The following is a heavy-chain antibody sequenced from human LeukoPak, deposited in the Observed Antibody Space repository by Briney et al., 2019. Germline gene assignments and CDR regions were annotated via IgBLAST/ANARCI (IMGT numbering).Heavy chain of an antibody. J-gene: IGHJ4*02. D-gene: IGHD3-9*01. V-gene: IGHV3-21*01. Sequence: GGSLRLSCAASGFTFSNYNINWVRQAPGKGLEWVLSISTSSSYKYYADSVKGRFTISRDNAKDSLYLQMNSLRAEDTAVYYCARGRYDVLAGYQPPYFDYWGQGTLVTVSS. CDR1: GFTFSNYN. CDR2: ISTSSSYK. CDR3: ARGRYDVLAGYQPPYFDY.